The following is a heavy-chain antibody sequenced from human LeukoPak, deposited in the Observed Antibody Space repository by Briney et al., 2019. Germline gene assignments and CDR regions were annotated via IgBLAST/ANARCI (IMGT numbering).Heavy chain of an antibody. CDR1: GFTFSSYA. D-gene: IGHD5-24*01. CDR3: ARPLGDGYNYYFDY. CDR2: ISYDGSNK. V-gene: IGHV3-30*04. J-gene: IGHJ4*02. Sequence: GGSLRLSCAASGFTFSSYAMHWVRQAPGKGLEWVAVISYDGSNKYYADSVKGRFTISRDNSKNTLYLQMNSLRAEDTAVYYCARPLGDGYNYYFDYWGQGTLVTVSS.